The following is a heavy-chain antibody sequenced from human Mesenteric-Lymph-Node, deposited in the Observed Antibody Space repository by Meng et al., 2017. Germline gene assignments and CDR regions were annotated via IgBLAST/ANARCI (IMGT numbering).Heavy chain of an antibody. CDR1: GGSISSSSYY. J-gene: IGHJ3*02. Sequence: SETLSLTCTVSGGSISSSSYYWGWIHQPPGKGLEWIGSIYYSGSTYYNPSLKSRVTISVDTSKNQFSLKLSSVTAADTAVYYCHTYGSGSYYNGDAFDIWGQGTMVTV. V-gene: IGHV4-39*07. D-gene: IGHD3-10*01. CDR3: HTYGSGSYYNGDAFDI. CDR2: IYYSGST.